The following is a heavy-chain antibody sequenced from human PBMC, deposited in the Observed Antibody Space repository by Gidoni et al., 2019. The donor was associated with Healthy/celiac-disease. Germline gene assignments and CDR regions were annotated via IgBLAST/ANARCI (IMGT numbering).Heavy chain of an antibody. CDR1: GYPFTSYG. CDR3: AREGYSSSSDYYYYYGMDV. Sequence: QVQLVQSGAEVKKPGASVTVSCKASGYPFTSYGISWVRQAPGQGLEWMGWISAYNGNTNYAQKLQGRVTMTTDTSTSTAYMELRSLRSDDTAVYYCAREGYSSSSDYYYYYGMDVWGQGTTVTVSS. V-gene: IGHV1-18*01. J-gene: IGHJ6*02. D-gene: IGHD6-13*01. CDR2: ISAYNGNT.